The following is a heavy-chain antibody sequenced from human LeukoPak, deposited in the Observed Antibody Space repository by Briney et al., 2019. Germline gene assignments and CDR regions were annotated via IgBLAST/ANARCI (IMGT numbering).Heavy chain of an antibody. V-gene: IGHV3-30*02. Sequence: GGSLRLSCATSGFTFSSYGMHWVRQAPGKGLEWVAFIRYDGSNKYYADSVKGRFTISRDNSKNTLYLQMNSLRAEDTAVYYCAKNQYGSSYYFDYWGQGTLVTVSS. J-gene: IGHJ4*02. CDR1: GFTFSSYG. D-gene: IGHD6-6*01. CDR2: IRYDGSNK. CDR3: AKNQYGSSYYFDY.